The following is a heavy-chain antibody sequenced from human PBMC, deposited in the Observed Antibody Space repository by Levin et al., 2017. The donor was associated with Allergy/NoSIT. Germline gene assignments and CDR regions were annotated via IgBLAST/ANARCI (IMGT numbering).Heavy chain of an antibody. CDR1: GGSISSYY. CDR3: ARIYCGGDCSIDY. CDR2: IYYSGST. V-gene: IGHV4-59*01. Sequence: SETLSLTCTVSGGSISSYYWSWIRQPPGKGLEWIGYIYYSGSTNYNPSLKSRVTISVDTSKNQFSLKLSSVTAADTAVYYCARIYCGGDCSIDYWGQGTLVTVSS. D-gene: IGHD2-21*02. J-gene: IGHJ4*02.